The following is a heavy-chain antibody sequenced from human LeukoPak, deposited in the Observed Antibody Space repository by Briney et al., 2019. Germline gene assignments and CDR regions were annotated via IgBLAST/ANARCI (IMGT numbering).Heavy chain of an antibody. CDR2: INPSGGST. D-gene: IGHD1-26*01. V-gene: IGHV1-46*01. CDR3: IRVGPMGDY. J-gene: IGHJ4*02. Sequence: ASVKVSCMASRYTFTGYYMHWVRLAPGQGLEWMGIINPSGGSTSYAQKFQGRVTMTRDTSTSTVYMELSSLRSEDTAVYYCIRVGPMGDYWGQGTLVTVS. CDR1: RYTFTGYY.